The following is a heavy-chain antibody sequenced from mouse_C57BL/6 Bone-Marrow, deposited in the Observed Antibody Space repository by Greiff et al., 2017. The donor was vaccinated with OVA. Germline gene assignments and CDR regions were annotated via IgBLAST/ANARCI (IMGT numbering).Heavy chain of an antibody. D-gene: IGHD1-1*01. Sequence: VQLVESGGDLVKPGGSLKLSCAASGFTFSSYGMSWVRQTPDKRLEWVATISSGGSYTYSPDSVKGRFTISRDNAKNTLYLKMSSLKSEDTAMYYCARQGGSRDFDDWGQGTTLTVSS. J-gene: IGHJ2*01. CDR2: ISSGGSYT. V-gene: IGHV5-6*01. CDR1: GFTFSSYG. CDR3: ARQGGSRDFDD.